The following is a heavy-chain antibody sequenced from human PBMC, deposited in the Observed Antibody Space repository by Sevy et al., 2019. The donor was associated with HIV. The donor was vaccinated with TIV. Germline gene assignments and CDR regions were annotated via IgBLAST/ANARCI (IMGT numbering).Heavy chain of an antibody. CDR3: ARDRRAGYSSNWYRDFDY. CDR1: GFTFSDYA. Sequence: GGSLRLSCAASGFTFSDYAMHWVRQAPGKGLEWVAVISHDGFNQYYEDSVKGRLTISRDSSKTTLYLEMHSLRAEDTALYYCARDRRAGYSSNWYRDFDYWGQGTLVTVSS. J-gene: IGHJ4*02. D-gene: IGHD6-13*01. CDR2: ISHDGFNQ. V-gene: IGHV3-30*04.